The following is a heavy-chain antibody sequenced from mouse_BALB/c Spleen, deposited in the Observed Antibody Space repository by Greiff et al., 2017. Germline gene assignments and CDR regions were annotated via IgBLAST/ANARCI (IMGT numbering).Heavy chain of an antibody. V-gene: IGHV5-15*02. CDR2: ISNLAYGS. CDR3: ASDGGGNYRCFDD. D-gene: IGHD2-1*01. Sequence: DVQLVESGGGLVQPGGSRKLSCAASGFTFTDYGMAWVRQAPGKGPEWVAFISNLAYGSYYADTVTGLFTIARENAKNTLYLEMSSLRSEATAMYYCASDGGGNYRCFDDWGEGTTVTVSS. CDR1: GFTFTDYG. J-gene: IGHJ2*01.